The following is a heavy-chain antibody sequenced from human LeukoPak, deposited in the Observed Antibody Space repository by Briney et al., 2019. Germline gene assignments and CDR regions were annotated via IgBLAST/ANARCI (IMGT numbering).Heavy chain of an antibody. Sequence: SETLSLTCTVSGDSISSGDYYWSWIRQPAGKGLEWIGRISSSGSTNYNPSLKSRVTISVDTSKNQFSLKLSSVTAADTAVYYCARGGAETYYYYYYMDVWGKGTTVTISS. D-gene: IGHD4-17*01. CDR1: GDSISSGDYY. J-gene: IGHJ6*03. V-gene: IGHV4-61*02. CDR3: ARGGAETYYYYYYMDV. CDR2: ISSSGST.